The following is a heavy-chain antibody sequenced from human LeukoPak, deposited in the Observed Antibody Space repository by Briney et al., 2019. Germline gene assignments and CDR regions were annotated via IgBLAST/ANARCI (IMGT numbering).Heavy chain of an antibody. CDR1: GFTFSGYW. V-gene: IGHV3-74*01. CDR3: ARGSGHSSSWFVDY. Sequence: PGGSLRLSCAASGFTFSGYWMHWVRQAPGKGLVWVSRINSDGSSTSYADSVKGRFTISRDNAKNTLYLQMNSLGAEDTAVYYCARGSGHSSSWFVDYWGQGTLVTVSS. J-gene: IGHJ4*02. CDR2: INSDGSST. D-gene: IGHD6-13*01.